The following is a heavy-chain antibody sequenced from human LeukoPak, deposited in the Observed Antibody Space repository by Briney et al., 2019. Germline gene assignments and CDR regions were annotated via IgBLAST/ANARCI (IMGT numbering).Heavy chain of an antibody. V-gene: IGHV3-48*01. J-gene: IGHJ4*02. CDR2: ISSSTSTK. CDR3: AKDRSSDWFDQGYFDY. Sequence: PGGSLRLSCAASGFTFSRYSMNWVRQAPGKGLEWVSYISSSTSTKFYADSVKGRFTISRDNAKNSLYLQMNSLRAEDTAVYYCAKDRSSDWFDQGYFDYWGQGTLVTVSS. D-gene: IGHD6-19*01. CDR1: GFTFSRYS.